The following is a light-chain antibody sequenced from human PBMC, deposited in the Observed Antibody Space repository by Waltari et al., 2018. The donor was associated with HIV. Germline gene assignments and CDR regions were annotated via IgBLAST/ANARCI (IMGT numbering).Light chain of an antibody. CDR3: CSYAGSNTVV. V-gene: IGLV2-8*01. CDR1: IGDVGAFNY. J-gene: IGLJ2*01. CDR2: DVP. Sequence: QSALTQPPSASGSPGQSVTISCTGTIGDVGAFNYVPWYQKHPDTAPSLIIYDVPMPPSGVPERCSGGRSGNTASLTVSGLQADDEAYYYCCSYAGSNTVVFGGGTKLTVL.